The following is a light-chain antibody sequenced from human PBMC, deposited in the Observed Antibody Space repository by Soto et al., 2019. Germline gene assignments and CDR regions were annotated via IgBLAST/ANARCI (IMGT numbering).Light chain of an antibody. J-gene: IGLJ1*01. CDR1: SSDVGGYNY. V-gene: IGLV2-8*01. CDR2: EVT. Sequence: QSALTQPPSASGSPGQSVTISCTGTSSDVGGYNYVSWYQHHPGNAPKLMIYEVTKRPSGVPDRFSGSKSGNTASLTVSGLQAEDEADYYCSSYAGSSNVFGTGTKVTVL. CDR3: SSYAGSSNV.